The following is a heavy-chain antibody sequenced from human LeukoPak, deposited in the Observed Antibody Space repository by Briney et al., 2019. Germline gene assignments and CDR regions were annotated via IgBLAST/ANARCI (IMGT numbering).Heavy chain of an antibody. CDR1: GVSILTTNW. D-gene: IGHD1-26*01. CDR3: TKESGAFSPFGF. Sequence: PSETLSPTCAVSGVSILTTNWWSWVRQPPGNGLEWIGEVHLSGASNYNPSLKSRVNMSIDKSKNQLSLELTSVTAADTAIYYCTKESGAFSPFGFWGQGTLVTVSS. CDR2: VHLSGAS. V-gene: IGHV4-4*02. J-gene: IGHJ4*02.